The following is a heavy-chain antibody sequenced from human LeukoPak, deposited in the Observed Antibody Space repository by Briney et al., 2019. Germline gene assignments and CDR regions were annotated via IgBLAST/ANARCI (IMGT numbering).Heavy chain of an antibody. D-gene: IGHD3-22*01. Sequence: ASVKVSCKASGGTFSSYAISWVRQAPGQGLEWMGWISAHSGNTNYAQKLQGRVTMTTDTSTSTAYMELKSLRSDDTAVYYCAREGSLYNYDTSGYYFLDYWGQGSLVTVSS. J-gene: IGHJ4*02. V-gene: IGHV1-18*01. CDR1: GGTFSSYA. CDR2: ISAHSGNT. CDR3: AREGSLYNYDTSGYYFLDY.